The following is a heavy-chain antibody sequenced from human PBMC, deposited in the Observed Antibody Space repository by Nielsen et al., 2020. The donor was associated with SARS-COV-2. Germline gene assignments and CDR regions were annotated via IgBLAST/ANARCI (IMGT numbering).Heavy chain of an antibody. CDR2: ISGGGVAT. CDR3: AKAASTVTTHAAGF. V-gene: IGHV3-23*01. D-gene: IGHD4-17*01. CDR1: GFSFSDYA. J-gene: IGHJ4*02. Sequence: GESLKISCVASGFSFSDYAMSWVRQAPGKGLEWVSAISGGGVATYYADSVKGRFTIARDNSKNTVFLHLNSLTAEDTALYYCAKAASTVTTHAAGFWGQGTLVTVSS.